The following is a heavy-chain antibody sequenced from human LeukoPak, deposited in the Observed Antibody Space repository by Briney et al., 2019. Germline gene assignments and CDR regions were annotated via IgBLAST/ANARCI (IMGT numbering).Heavy chain of an antibody. Sequence: GGSLRLSCSASGFTFSTYWMSWVRQAPGKGLEWVAVISYDGSNKYYADSVKGRFTISRDNSKNTLYLQMNSLRAEDTAVYYCARTSRTVTTHFDYWGQGTLVTVSS. CDR1: GFTFSTYW. J-gene: IGHJ4*02. CDR2: ISYDGSNK. CDR3: ARTSRTVTTHFDY. V-gene: IGHV3-30-3*01. D-gene: IGHD4-17*01.